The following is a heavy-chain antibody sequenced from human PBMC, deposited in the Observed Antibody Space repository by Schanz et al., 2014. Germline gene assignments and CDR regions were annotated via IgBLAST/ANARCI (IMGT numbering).Heavy chain of an antibody. Sequence: EVQLVESGGGLVKPGGSLRLSCGVSGFTASSHSMNWVRQAPGKGLEWVSSISSRSSHIYYADSVKGRFTVSRDNAKNSVYLQMNSLRAEDTAVYYCAKGRFGELSAFDIWGQGTRVTVSS. V-gene: IGHV3-21*02. D-gene: IGHD3-10*01. CDR3: AKGRFGELSAFDI. CDR2: ISSRSSHI. J-gene: IGHJ3*02. CDR1: GFTASSHS.